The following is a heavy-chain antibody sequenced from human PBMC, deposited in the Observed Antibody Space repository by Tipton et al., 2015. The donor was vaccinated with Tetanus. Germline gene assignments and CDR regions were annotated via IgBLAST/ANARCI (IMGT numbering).Heavy chain of an antibody. V-gene: IGHV4-30-2*01. CDR1: GGSVSGSSHS. Sequence: TLSLTCTVSGGSVSGSSHSWSWIRQPPGKGLEWIGYIYDSGSTYYNPSLKSRVTISEDRSKNQISLRLRSVTAADTAVYYCARVKGTYNHYGLDVWGQGTTVTVAS. CDR3: ARVKGTYNHYGLDV. J-gene: IGHJ6*02. CDR2: IYDSGST. D-gene: IGHD3-10*01.